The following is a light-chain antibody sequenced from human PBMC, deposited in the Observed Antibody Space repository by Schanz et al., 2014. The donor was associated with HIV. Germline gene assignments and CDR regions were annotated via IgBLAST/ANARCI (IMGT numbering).Light chain of an antibody. Sequence: QSALTQPASVSGSPGQSITISCTGTSSDVGGYNYVSWYQQHPGKAPKLMIYDVSNRPSGVSNRFSGSKSGNTASLTISGLQAEDEADYYCQSADNSLSGVIFGGGTKLTVL. V-gene: IGLV2-14*01. J-gene: IGLJ2*01. CDR3: QSADNSLSGVI. CDR1: SSDVGGYNY. CDR2: DVS.